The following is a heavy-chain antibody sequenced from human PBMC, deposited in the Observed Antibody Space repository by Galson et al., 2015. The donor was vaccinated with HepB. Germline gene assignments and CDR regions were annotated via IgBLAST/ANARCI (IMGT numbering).Heavy chain of an antibody. D-gene: IGHD3-22*01. Sequence: SVKVSCKASGGTFSSHTISWVRQAPGQGLEWMGGIIPIFHSGNYAQRFQGRVTITADEARTTTYMELSSLRSEDTAVYYCARQYDTSGYYAYWGQGTLVTVSS. CDR3: ARQYDTSGYYAY. CDR1: GGTFSSHT. V-gene: IGHV1-69*13. CDR2: IIPIFHSG. J-gene: IGHJ4*02.